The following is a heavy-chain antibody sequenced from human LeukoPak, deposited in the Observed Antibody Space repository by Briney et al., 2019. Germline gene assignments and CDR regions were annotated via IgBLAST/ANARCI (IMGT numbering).Heavy chain of an antibody. V-gene: IGHV4-59*01. CDR3: ARESKVGSFDY. J-gene: IGHJ4*02. CDR2: IYYSGST. CDR1: GGSISSYY. Sequence: SETLSLTCTVSGGSISSYYWSWIRQPPGKGLEWIGYIYYSGSTNYNPSLKSRVTISVDTSKNQFSLKLSSVTAADTAVYYCARESKVGSFDYWGQGTLVIVSS. D-gene: IGHD1-26*01.